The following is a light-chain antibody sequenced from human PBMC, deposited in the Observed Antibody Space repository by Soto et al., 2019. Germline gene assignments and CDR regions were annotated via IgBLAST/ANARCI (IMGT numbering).Light chain of an antibody. CDR2: AAS. V-gene: IGKV1-39*01. CDR1: QTISSY. Sequence: DIQMTQSPSSLSTSVGDRVTITCRASQTISSYLNWYQQKPGKAPKLLVYAASSLQSGVPSRFSGSGSGTHFTLTISSLQPEDFATYYCQQSYSTPRTFDQGTKVEIK. J-gene: IGKJ1*01. CDR3: QQSYSTPRT.